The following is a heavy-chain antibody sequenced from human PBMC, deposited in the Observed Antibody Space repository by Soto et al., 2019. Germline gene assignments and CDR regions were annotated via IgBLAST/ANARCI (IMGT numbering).Heavy chain of an antibody. V-gene: IGHV3-30-3*01. CDR2: MSPNGDNQ. D-gene: IGHD3-10*01. J-gene: IGHJ4*02. CDR1: GFRFSIHA. CDR3: ATDTYYYHGSSYPRDY. Sequence: PGGSLLLSCAAPGFRFSIHALHWIRQAPGEGLEWVAVMSPNGDNQYYADSVKGRFTISRDNSKNTLYLQLNRLRPEDTAVYFCATDTYYYHGSSYPRDYWVQ.